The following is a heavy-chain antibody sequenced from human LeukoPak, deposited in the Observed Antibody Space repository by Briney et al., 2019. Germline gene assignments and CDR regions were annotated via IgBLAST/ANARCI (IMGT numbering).Heavy chain of an antibody. V-gene: IGHV3-30*18. J-gene: IGHJ5*02. CDR2: ISYDGSNK. Sequence: GGSLRLSCAASGFTFSSYVMHWVRQAPGKGLEWVAVISYDGSNKYYADSVKGRFTISRDNSKNTLYLQMNSLRAEDTAVYYCAKDSETRYNWFDPWGQGTLVTVSS. D-gene: IGHD3-10*01. CDR1: GFTFSSYV. CDR3: AKDSETRYNWFDP.